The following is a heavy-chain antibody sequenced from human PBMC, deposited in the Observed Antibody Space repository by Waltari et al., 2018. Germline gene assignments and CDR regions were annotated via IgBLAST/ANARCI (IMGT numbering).Heavy chain of an antibody. Sequence: QVQLVQSGSELKKPGASVKVSCKASGYTFTSYAMNWVRQAPGQGLEWMGWMNPNSGNTGYAQKFQGRVTMTRNTSISTAYMELSSVTAADTAVYYCARDRQDGEGYYYGMDVWGQGTTVTVSS. CDR3: ARDRQDGEGYYYGMDV. D-gene: IGHD4-17*01. J-gene: IGHJ6*02. V-gene: IGHV1-8*02. CDR1: GYTFTSYA. CDR2: MNPNSGNT.